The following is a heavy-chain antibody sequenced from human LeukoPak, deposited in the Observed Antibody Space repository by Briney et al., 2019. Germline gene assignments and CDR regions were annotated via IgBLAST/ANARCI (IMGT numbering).Heavy chain of an antibody. CDR2: VSGGGTNT. V-gene: IGHV3-23*01. Sequence: GGSLRLSCAASGFTFSTYAMTWVRQAPGKGLEWVSAVSGGGTNTYYADSVKGRFTISRDNSKNTLYLQMNSLRADDTAVYYCAKGRYSSSWYDYRGQGTLVTVSS. J-gene: IGHJ4*02. D-gene: IGHD6-13*01. CDR3: AKGRYSSSWYDY. CDR1: GFTFSTYA.